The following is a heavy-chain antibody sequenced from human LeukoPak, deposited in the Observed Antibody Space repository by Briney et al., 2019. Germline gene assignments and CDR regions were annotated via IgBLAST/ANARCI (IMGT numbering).Heavy chain of an antibody. D-gene: IGHD5-24*01. J-gene: IGHJ3*02. CDR2: INPSGGNT. Sequence: ASVKVSCKASGYTFPSYYMHWVRQAPGQGLEWMGVINPSGGNTNSAQKFQGRVTMTEDTSTDTAYMELSSLRSEDTAVYYCATGWEMATTLEAFDIWGQGTMVTVSS. CDR1: GYTFPSYY. CDR3: ATGWEMATTLEAFDI. V-gene: IGHV1-46*01.